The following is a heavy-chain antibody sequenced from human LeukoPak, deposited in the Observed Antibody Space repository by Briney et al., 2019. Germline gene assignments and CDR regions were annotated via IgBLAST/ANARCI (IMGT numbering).Heavy chain of an antibody. V-gene: IGHV3-7*01. CDR2: INQDGSDK. CDR1: GFTSSTYW. J-gene: IGHJ3*02. CDR3: ASDPFTISAYDAFNI. Sequence: GGSLRLSCVASGFTSSTYWMSWVRQAPGKGLEWVANINQDGSDKYYVDSVKGRLTISRDNAKNSLYLQMNSLRVEDTAVYYCASDPFTISAYDAFNIWGQGTVVTVSS. D-gene: IGHD3-3*02.